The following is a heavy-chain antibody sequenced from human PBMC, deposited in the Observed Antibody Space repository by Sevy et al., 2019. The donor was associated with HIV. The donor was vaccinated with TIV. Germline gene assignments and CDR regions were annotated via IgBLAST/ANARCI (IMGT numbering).Heavy chain of an antibody. CDR1: GFTFSSYA. Sequence: GGSLRLSCAASGFTFSSYAMSWVRQAPGKGLEWVSSISGSGGRTYYADSVKGRFSISRDNSQNTLNLQMNSLRAEDMAVYYCAKELYGDYINWFDPRGQGTLVTVSS. CDR2: ISGSGGRT. J-gene: IGHJ5*02. V-gene: IGHV3-23*01. CDR3: AKELYGDYINWFDP. D-gene: IGHD4-17*01.